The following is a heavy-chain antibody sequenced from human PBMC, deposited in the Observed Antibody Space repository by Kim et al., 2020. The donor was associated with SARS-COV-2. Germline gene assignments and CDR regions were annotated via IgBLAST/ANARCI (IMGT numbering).Heavy chain of an antibody. Sequence: SETLSLTCTVSGGSISSYYWSWIRQPPGKGLEWIGYIYYSGSTNYNPSLKSRVTISVDTSKNQFSLKLSSVTAADTAVYYCAGTTIFGVESDYYYGMDV. V-gene: IGHV4-59*01. D-gene: IGHD3-3*01. CDR3: AGTTIFGVESDYYYGMDV. J-gene: IGHJ6*01. CDR2: IYYSGST. CDR1: GGSISSYY.